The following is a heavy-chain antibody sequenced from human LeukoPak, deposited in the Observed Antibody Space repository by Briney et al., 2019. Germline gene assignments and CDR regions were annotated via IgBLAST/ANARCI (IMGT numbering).Heavy chain of an antibody. CDR3: ARGYYDGSGYYWNYFDY. CDR1: DYPISRGDY. V-gene: IGHV4-38-2*01. CDR2: ISHSGST. J-gene: IGHJ4*02. Sequence: SETLSLTCAVSDYPISRGDYWGWIRQPPGKGLEWIASISHSGSTYSNPSLKSRVTISVDTSKNQFSLKLSSVTAADTAVYYCARGYYDGSGYYWNYFDYWGQGTLGTVSS. D-gene: IGHD3-22*01.